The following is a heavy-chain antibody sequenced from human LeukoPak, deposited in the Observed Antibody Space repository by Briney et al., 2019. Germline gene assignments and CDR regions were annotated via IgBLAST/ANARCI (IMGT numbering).Heavy chain of an antibody. Sequence: GASVKVSCKASGYTFTGYYMHWVRQAPGQGLEWMGWINPNSGGTNYAQKFQGRVTMTRDTSISTAYMELSRLRSDDTAVYYCARDPNYYYSYGMDVWGQGTTVTVSS. CDR2: INPNSGGT. CDR1: GYTFTGYY. V-gene: IGHV1-2*02. J-gene: IGHJ6*02. CDR3: ARDPNYYYSYGMDV.